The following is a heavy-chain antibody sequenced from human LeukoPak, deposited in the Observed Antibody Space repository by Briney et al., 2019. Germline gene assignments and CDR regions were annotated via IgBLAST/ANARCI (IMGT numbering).Heavy chain of an antibody. Sequence: SETLSLTCSVSGDSITYFYWSWIRQAAGKGLEWIGRISSSGSTDYNASLKSRVTISVDTSKNQFSLKLSSVTAADTAVYYCAREMATITFGWFDPWGQGTLVTVSS. CDR1: GDSITYFY. J-gene: IGHJ5*02. CDR2: ISSSGST. V-gene: IGHV4-4*07. D-gene: IGHD5-24*01. CDR3: AREMATITFGWFDP.